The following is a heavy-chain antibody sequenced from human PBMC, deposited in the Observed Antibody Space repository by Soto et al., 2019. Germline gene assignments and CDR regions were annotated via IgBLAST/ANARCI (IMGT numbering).Heavy chain of an antibody. J-gene: IGHJ1*01. V-gene: IGHV3-9*01. CDR2: ISWNSGSI. Sequence: EVQLVESGGGLVQPGRSLRLSCAASGFTFDDYAMHWVRQAPGKGLEWVSGISWNSGSIGYADSVKGRFTISRDNAKNSLYLQMNSLRAQDTALYYCAKDSRRWLQSGALGYWGQGTLVTVSS. CDR1: GFTFDDYA. D-gene: IGHD5-12*01. CDR3: AKDSRRWLQSGALGY.